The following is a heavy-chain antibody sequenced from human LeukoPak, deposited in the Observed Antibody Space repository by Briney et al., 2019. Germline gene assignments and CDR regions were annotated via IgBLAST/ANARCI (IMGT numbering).Heavy chain of an antibody. CDR2: ISGSGGST. CDR1: GFTFSSYA. CDR3: AKDRYSNGVRYFDY. Sequence: GGSLRLSCAASGFTFSSYAMSWVRPAPGKGLGLVSVISGSGGSTYYADSVKGRFTISRDNSKNTLYLQMNSLRAEDTAVYYCAKDRYSNGVRYFDYWGQGTLVTVSS. J-gene: IGHJ4*02. V-gene: IGHV3-23*01. D-gene: IGHD1-1*01.